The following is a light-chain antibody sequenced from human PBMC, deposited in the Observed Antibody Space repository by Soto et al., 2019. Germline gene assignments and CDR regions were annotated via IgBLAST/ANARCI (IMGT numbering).Light chain of an antibody. V-gene: IGKV1-39*01. CDR1: QSINIY. CDR2: AAS. Sequence: IQLTQSPSSLSASVGDRVTVTCRASQSINIYLNWYQQKPGKAPTLLIYAASSLQSGVPSRFSGGGSRTDFTLTISSLQTGDFATYYCQQSYRSPYTFGHGTKLEI. CDR3: QQSYRSPYT. J-gene: IGKJ2*01.